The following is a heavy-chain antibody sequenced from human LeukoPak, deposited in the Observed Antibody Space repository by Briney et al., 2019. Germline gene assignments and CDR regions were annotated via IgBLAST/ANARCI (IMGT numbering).Heavy chain of an antibody. D-gene: IGHD3-3*01. CDR1: GGSISSGYY. CDR2: IYHSGST. Sequence: PSETLSLTCTVSGGSISSGYYWGWIRQPPGKGLEWIGSIYHSGSTYYNPSLKSRVTISVDTSKNQFSLKLSSVTAADTAVYYCAREGLFWSGYSDAFDIWGQGTMVTVSS. V-gene: IGHV4-38-2*02. CDR3: AREGLFWSGYSDAFDI. J-gene: IGHJ3*02.